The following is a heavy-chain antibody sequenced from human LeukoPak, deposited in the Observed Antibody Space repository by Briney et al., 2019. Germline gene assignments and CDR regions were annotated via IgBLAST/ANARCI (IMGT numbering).Heavy chain of an antibody. CDR1: GGTFTSYSYA. CDR2: IIPLVGSA. Sequence: SVKVSCKAPGGTFTSYSYAISWVRQAPGQGLEWMGGIIPLVGSAAYAQEFQGRVTISTDEATNTVHMEVSSLTSDDTAVYYCAREVGASYLDHWGQGTLVTVSS. J-gene: IGHJ4*02. D-gene: IGHD1-26*01. CDR3: AREVGASYLDH. V-gene: IGHV1-69*05.